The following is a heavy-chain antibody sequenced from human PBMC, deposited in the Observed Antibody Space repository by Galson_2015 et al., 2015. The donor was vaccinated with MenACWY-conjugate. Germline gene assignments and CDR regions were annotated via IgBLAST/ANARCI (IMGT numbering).Heavy chain of an antibody. D-gene: IGHD3-9*01. Sequence: SLRLSCAAPGFTVINYALTWVRQTPGKGLEWVSSISGTSDYIFYADSVKGRFTISRDNSRKTLYLHMDGLRAEDTAVYYCARYQDILIGLREEYYGMDLWGQGTTVTVSS. J-gene: IGHJ6*02. CDR1: GFTVINYA. V-gene: IGHV3-23*01. CDR2: ISGTSDYI. CDR3: ARYQDILIGLREEYYGMDL.